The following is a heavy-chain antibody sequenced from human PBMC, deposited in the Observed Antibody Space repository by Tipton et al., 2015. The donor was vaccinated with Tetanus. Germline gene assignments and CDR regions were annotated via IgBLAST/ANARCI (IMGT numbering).Heavy chain of an antibody. V-gene: IGHV1-2*01. Sequence: QLVQSGAEVKKPGASVKGSCTASGYTFTGNYIHWVRQVPGQRLEWMAGINPNSGGTDFARKFQGRVTGPRDTSISTAYMELRGLRFSVTAVDSCARASANSAFVSWGPGTRVIVSS. CDR1: GYTFTGNY. CDR3: ARASANSAFVS. D-gene: IGHD1-1*01. CDR2: INPNSGGT. J-gene: IGHJ4*02.